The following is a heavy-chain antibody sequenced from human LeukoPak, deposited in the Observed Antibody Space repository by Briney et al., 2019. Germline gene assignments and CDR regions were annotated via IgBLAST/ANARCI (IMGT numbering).Heavy chain of an antibody. J-gene: IGHJ4*02. CDR1: GFTFSDFW. V-gene: IGHV3-7*01. Sequence: AGGSLRLSCAASGFTFSDFWMTWVRQAPGKGLEWVANIKQDGSEKYYVDSVMGRFTISRDNAKNSLFLQMSSLRVEDTAVYYCTRAYSYYPYWGQGTLVSVSS. CDR2: IKQDGSEK. CDR3: TRAYSYYPY. D-gene: IGHD3-10*01.